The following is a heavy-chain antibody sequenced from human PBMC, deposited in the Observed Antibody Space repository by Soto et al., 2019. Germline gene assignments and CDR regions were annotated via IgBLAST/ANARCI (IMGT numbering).Heavy chain of an antibody. Sequence: SETLSLTCSVSGDSISTVDYFWAWIRQPPGQALEYIGYIYKSKTTYYNPSFEGRVAISLDTSKSQFSLTVTSVTAADTAVYFCARGRYCLTGRCFPNWFDSWGQGTLVTVSS. CDR2: IYKSKTT. D-gene: IGHD2-15*01. V-gene: IGHV4-30-4*01. CDR3: ARGRYCLTGRCFPNWFDS. CDR1: GDSISTVDYF. J-gene: IGHJ5*01.